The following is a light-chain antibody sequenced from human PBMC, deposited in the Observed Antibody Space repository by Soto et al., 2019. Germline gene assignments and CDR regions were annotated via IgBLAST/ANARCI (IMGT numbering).Light chain of an antibody. CDR3: SSYTSTTTVRFV. Sequence: QSVLTQPASVSGSPGQSITISCTGTSSDVGGYNYVSWYQQHPGKAPKLMIYEVSNRPSRISSRFSGSKSANTASLTISGLQAEDEALYYCSSYTSTTTVRFVFGTGTKLTVL. CDR1: SSDVGGYNY. V-gene: IGLV2-14*01. CDR2: EVS. J-gene: IGLJ1*01.